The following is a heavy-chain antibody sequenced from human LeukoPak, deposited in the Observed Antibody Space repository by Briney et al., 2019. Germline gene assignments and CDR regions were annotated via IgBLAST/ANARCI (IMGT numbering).Heavy chain of an antibody. J-gene: IGHJ4*02. D-gene: IGHD6-13*01. CDR2: ISGDSSNT. CDR1: GFFFSDYY. CDR3: ARLHSIAAAGTYDY. Sequence: GGSRRLSCAASGFFFSDYYMTWIRQAPGKGLDWISYISGDSSNTIYADSVRGRFTVSRDNAKNSLYLQMNSLRAEDTAIYYCARLHSIAAAGTYDYWGQGTLVTVSS. V-gene: IGHV3-11*06.